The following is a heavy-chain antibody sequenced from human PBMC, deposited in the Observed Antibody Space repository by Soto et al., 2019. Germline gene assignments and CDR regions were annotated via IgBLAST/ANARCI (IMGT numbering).Heavy chain of an antibody. CDR1: GFTFSSYN. J-gene: IGHJ3*02. CDR3: ARGYCSRTSCYTGDAFDI. Sequence: GGSLRLSCAASGFTFSSYNMNWVRQAPGKGLEWVSSISSSSRYMYYADSVKGRLTISRDNAKNSLYLHMNSLRAEDTAVYYCARGYCSRTSCYTGDAFDIWGQGTVVTVSS. D-gene: IGHD2-2*02. V-gene: IGHV3-21*01. CDR2: ISSSSRYM.